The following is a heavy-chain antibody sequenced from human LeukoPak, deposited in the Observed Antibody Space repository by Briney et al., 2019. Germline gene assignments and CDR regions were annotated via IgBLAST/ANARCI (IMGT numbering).Heavy chain of an antibody. J-gene: IGHJ5*02. CDR3: ARGGYYGSGNDFRFDP. CDR1: GGSISNYY. D-gene: IGHD3-10*01. V-gene: IGHV4-39*07. Sequence: PSETLSLTCTVSGGSISNYYWGWIRQPPGEGLEWIGSIYYSGSTYYNSSLQSRVTISVDTSKSQFSLKLSSVTAADTAIYYCARGGYYGSGNDFRFDPWGQGTLVTVSS. CDR2: IYYSGST.